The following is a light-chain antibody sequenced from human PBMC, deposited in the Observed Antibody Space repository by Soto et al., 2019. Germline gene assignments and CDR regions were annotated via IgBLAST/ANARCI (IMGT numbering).Light chain of an antibody. CDR3: QQYNNWPPGT. CDR1: QSVSAN. J-gene: IGKJ2*02. V-gene: IGKV3D-15*01. CDR2: GPS. Sequence: EIVMTQSPATLSVSPGERATLSCRASQSVSANLAWYQQKPGQAPRLLIYGPSTRATGIQARCSGSGSGTEFTLTISSLQSEDFAVYYCQQYNNWPPGTFGQGTKLEI.